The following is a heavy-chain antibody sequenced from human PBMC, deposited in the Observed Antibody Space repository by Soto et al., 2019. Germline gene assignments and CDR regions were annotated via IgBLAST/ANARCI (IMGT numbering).Heavy chain of an antibody. CDR3: AKLNYGDPTYFDY. Sequence: PGGSLRLSCAASGFTFSSYGMHWVRQAPGKGLEWVAVISYDGSNKYYADSVKGRFTISRDNSKNMLYLQMNSLRAEDTAVYYCAKLNYGDPTYFDYWGQGTLVTVSS. CDR2: ISYDGSNK. CDR1: GFTFSSYG. V-gene: IGHV3-30*18. J-gene: IGHJ4*02. D-gene: IGHD4-17*01.